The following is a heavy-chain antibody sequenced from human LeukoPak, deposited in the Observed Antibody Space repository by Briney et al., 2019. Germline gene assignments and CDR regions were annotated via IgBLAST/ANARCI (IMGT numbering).Heavy chain of an antibody. Sequence: SETLSLTCTVSGGSISSYYWSWIRQPPGKGLEWIGYIYYSGTTNYNPSLKSRVTISVDRSKNQFSLKLSSVAAADTAVYYCARGREVGYLKKLDAFDIWGQGTMVTVSS. D-gene: IGHD3-16*02. V-gene: IGHV4-59*01. CDR2: IYYSGTT. CDR1: GGSISSYY. J-gene: IGHJ3*02. CDR3: ARGREVGYLKKLDAFDI.